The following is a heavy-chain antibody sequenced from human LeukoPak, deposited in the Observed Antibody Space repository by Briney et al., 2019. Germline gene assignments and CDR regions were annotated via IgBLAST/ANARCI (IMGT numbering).Heavy chain of an antibody. V-gene: IGHV3-48*03. D-gene: IGHD2/OR15-2a*01. CDR3: ARDGYLATTS. CDR1: GFTFSSYE. CDR2: ISSSGSTI. J-gene: IGHJ5*02. Sequence: GGSLRLSCAASGFTFSSYEMNWVRQAPGKGLEWVSYISSSGSTIYYADSVKGRFTISRDNAKNSLYLQMNSLRAEDTAVYYCARDGYLATTSWSQGTLVTVSS.